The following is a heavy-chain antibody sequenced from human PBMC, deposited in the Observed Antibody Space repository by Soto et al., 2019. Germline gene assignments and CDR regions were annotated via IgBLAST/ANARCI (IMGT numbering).Heavy chain of an antibody. Sequence: QVQLVQSGAEVKKPGSSVKVSCKASGGTFSSYTISWVRQAPGQGLEWMGRIIPILGIANYAQKFQGRVTITADKSTSTAYMELSSLRSEDTAVYYCARERCSSGSCYPYYYYYYMDVWGKGTTVTVSS. J-gene: IGHJ6*03. CDR2: IIPILGIA. D-gene: IGHD2-15*01. CDR1: GGTFSSYT. CDR3: ARERCSSGSCYPYYYYYYMDV. V-gene: IGHV1-69*08.